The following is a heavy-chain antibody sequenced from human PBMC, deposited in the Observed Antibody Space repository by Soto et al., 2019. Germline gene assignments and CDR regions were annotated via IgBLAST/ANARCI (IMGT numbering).Heavy chain of an antibody. J-gene: IGHJ4*02. CDR2: ISYSGST. CDR3: ARDGIYDGSGYYGSYFDY. V-gene: IGHV4-34*01. D-gene: IGHD3-22*01. CDR1: GGSFSGYY. Sequence: SETLSLTCAVYGGSFSGYYWTWIRQSPGKGLEWIGQISYSGSTNYNPSLKSRVFISIGTSNNQFFLELTSVTAADTAVYYCARDGIYDGSGYYGSYFDYWGQGSLVTVSS.